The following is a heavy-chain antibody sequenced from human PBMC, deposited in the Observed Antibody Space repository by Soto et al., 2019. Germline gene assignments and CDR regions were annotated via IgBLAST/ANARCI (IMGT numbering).Heavy chain of an antibody. CDR1: GFNFGDYA. V-gene: IGHV3-49*03. CDR3: TRVAGWRQLWFSPNDAFDV. J-gene: IGHJ3*01. D-gene: IGHD5-18*01. Sequence: PGGSLRLSCSASGFNFGDYAMHWFRQAPGKGLEWVAFIRTTSYGETTEYAASVRGRFTISRDDSKAVASLQMDSLKTEDTAVYFCTRVAGWRQLWFSPNDAFDVWGRGTKVTVSS. CDR2: IRTTSYGETT.